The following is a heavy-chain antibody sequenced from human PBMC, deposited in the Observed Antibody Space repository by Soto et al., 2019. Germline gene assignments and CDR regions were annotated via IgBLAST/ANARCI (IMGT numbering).Heavy chain of an antibody. CDR1: GFTFSTYA. Sequence: GGSLRLSCAASGFTFSTYAMTWVRQAPGKGLEWVSGICGSDGDTYYADSVKGRFTFSRDNSKNTLYLQMNSLRAEDTAVYYCARHLHYFDYWGQGTLVTVSS. V-gene: IGHV3-23*01. CDR2: ICGSDGDT. J-gene: IGHJ4*02. CDR3: ARHLHYFDY.